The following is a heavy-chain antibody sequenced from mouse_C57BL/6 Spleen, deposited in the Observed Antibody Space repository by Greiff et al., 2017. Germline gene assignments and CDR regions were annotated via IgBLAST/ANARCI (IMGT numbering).Heavy chain of an antibody. CDR2: IDPKSGGT. CDR1: GYTFTSYW. CDR3: ARRGSVYGSSPDYFDY. D-gene: IGHD1-1*01. J-gene: IGHJ2*01. Sequence: QVQLKQPGAELVKPGASVKLSCKASGYTFTSYWMHWVKQRPGRGLEWIGRIDPKSGGTKYNEKFKSKATLTVDKPSSTAYMQLSSLTSEDAAVYYCARRGSVYGSSPDYFDYWGQGTTLTVSS. V-gene: IGHV1-72*01.